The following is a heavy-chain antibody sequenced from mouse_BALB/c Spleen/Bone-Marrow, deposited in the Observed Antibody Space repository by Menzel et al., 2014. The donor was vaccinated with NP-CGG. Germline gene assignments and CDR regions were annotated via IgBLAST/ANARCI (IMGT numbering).Heavy chain of an antibody. CDR3: ARIWAYYAMDY. V-gene: IGHV5-6-3*01. J-gene: IGHJ4*01. CDR1: GFTFSSYG. CDR2: IISNGGST. Sequence: EVMLLESAGGLVQPGGSLILSCAAYGFTFSSYGMSWIRQTPDKRLELVATIISNGGSTYYPDSVKGRFTISRDNAKNTQYLQMSSLKAEDTAMYYCARIWAYYAMDYWGQGTTLTVSS. D-gene: IGHD4-1*01.